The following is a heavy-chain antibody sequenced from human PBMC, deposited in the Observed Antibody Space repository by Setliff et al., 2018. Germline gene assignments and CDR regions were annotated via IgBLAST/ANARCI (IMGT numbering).Heavy chain of an antibody. CDR3: ARDGGEY. CDR2: ISYDGSNK. D-gene: IGHD3-16*01. CDR1: GYTFTSYA. J-gene: IGHJ4*02. V-gene: IGHV3-30*04. Sequence: SCKASGYTFTSYAMHWVRQAPGKGLEWVAVISYDGSNKYYADSVKGRFTISRDNSKNTLYLQMNSLRAEDTAVYYCARDGGEYWGQGTLVTVSS.